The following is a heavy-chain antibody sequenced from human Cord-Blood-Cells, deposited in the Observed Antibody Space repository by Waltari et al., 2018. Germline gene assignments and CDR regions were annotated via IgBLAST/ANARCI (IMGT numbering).Heavy chain of an antibody. J-gene: IGHJ4*02. V-gene: IGHV3-53*01. Sequence: EVQLVESGGGLIQPGGSLRLSCAASGFTVSRNYMSWVRQAPGKGLGWVSVIDSGGRTYYADSVKGRFTISRDNSTNTLYLQMNSLRAEDRAVYYCARSWYFDYWGQGTLVTVSS. CDR2: IDSGGRT. CDR1: GFTVSRNY. D-gene: IGHD6-13*01. CDR3: ARSWYFDY.